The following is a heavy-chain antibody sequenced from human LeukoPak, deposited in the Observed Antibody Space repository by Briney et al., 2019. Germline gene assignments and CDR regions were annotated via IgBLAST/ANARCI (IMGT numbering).Heavy chain of an antibody. CDR3: ATSQFESYSYALDYGMDV. CDR2: ISGSGGST. Sequence: LPGGSLRLSCAASGFTFSSYAMSWVRQAPGKGLEWVSAISGSGGSTYYADSVKGRFTISRDNSKNTLYLQMNSLRAEDTAVFYCATSQFESYSYALDYGMDVWGQGTTVTVSS. D-gene: IGHD5-18*01. V-gene: IGHV3-23*01. CDR1: GFTFSSYA. J-gene: IGHJ6*02.